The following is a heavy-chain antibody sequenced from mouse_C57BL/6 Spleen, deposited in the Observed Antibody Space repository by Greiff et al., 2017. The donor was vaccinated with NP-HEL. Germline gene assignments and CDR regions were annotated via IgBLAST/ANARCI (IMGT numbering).Heavy chain of an antibody. V-gene: IGHV1-69*01. CDR1: GYTFTSYW. J-gene: IGHJ2*01. Sequence: QVQLQQPGAELVMPGASVKLSCKASGYTFTSYWMHWVKQRPGQGLEWIGEIDPSDSYTNYNQKFKGKSTLTVDKSSSTAYMQLSSLTSEDSAVYYCARTPLSYYGSSYGGYFDYWGQGTTLTVSS. CDR3: ARTPLSYYGSSYGGYFDY. D-gene: IGHD1-1*01. CDR2: IDPSDSYT.